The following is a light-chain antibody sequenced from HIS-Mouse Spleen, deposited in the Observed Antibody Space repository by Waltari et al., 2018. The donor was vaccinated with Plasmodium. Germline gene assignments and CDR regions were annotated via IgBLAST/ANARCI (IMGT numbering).Light chain of an antibody. J-gene: IGLJ2*01. Sequence: QSALTQPASVSGSPGQSITISCTGTSSDVGSYNLVSWYQQHPGKAPKIMIYGGRKRPSGVSNRFSGSKSGNTASLTISGLQAEDEADYYCCSYAGSSTVVFGGGTKLTVL. CDR3: CSYAGSSTVV. CDR1: SSDVGSYNL. CDR2: GGR. V-gene: IGLV2-23*01.